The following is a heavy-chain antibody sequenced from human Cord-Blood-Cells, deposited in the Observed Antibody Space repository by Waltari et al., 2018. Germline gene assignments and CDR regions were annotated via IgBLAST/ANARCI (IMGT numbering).Heavy chain of an antibody. V-gene: IGHV3-30*18. CDR2: ISYVGSNK. J-gene: IGHJ4*02. CDR1: GFTFSSYG. D-gene: IGHD3-3*01. Sequence: QVQMVESGGGVVQPGRSLRLSCAASGFTFSSYGMHWVRQAPGKGREWVAVISYVGSNKYEEDSVEGRFTSSRDNSKKALYLQMNSLRAEDTAVYYGAKGGLRFLEWLLYYFDYWGQGTLVTVSS. CDR3: AKGGLRFLEWLLYYFDY.